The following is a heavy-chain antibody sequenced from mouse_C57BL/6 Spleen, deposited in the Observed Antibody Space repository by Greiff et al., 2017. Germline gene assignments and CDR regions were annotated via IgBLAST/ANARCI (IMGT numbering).Heavy chain of an antibody. Sequence: EVQLQESGGGLVQPGGSLKLSCAASGFTFSDYYMYWVRQTPEKRLEWVAYISNGGGSTYYPDTVKGRFTISRDNAKNTLYLQMSRLKSEDTAMYYCARRRDGTDYFDYWGQGTTLTVSS. CDR1: GFTFSDYY. CDR2: ISNGGGST. CDR3: ARRRDGTDYFDY. D-gene: IGHD4-1*01. V-gene: IGHV5-12*01. J-gene: IGHJ2*01.